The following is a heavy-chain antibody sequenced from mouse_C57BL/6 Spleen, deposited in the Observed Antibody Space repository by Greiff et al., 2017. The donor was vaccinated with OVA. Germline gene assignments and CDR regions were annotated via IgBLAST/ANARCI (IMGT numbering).Heavy chain of an antibody. Sequence: EVKLQESGGGLVKPGGSLKLSCAASGFTFSDYGMHWVRQAPEKGLEWVAYISSGSSTIYYADTVKGRFTISRDNAKNTLFLQMTSLRSEDTAMYDCARDDCDCYFDYWGKGTTLTVSS. D-gene: IGHD2-4*01. CDR3: ARDDCDCYFDY. CDR2: ISSGSSTI. V-gene: IGHV5-17*01. CDR1: GFTFSDYG. J-gene: IGHJ2*01.